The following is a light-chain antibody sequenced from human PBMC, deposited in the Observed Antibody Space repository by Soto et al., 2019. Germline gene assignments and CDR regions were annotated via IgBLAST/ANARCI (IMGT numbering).Light chain of an antibody. V-gene: IGLV2-14*01. J-gene: IGLJ2*01. Sequence: QSALTQPASVSGSPGQSITISCTGTSSDVGGYNYVSWYQQHPGKAPKLMIYDVSNRPSGVSNRFSGSKSVNTASLTISGLQAEDEADYYCSSYTSSSTRLFGGGTKLTVL. CDR3: SSYTSSSTRL. CDR1: SSDVGGYNY. CDR2: DVS.